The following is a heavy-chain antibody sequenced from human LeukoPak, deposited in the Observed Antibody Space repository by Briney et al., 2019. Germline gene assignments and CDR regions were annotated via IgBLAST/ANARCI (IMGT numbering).Heavy chain of an antibody. D-gene: IGHD5-18*01. V-gene: IGHV3-7*03. Sequence: PGGSLRLSCAASGFTFTSYWMRWVRQAPGKGLECVASIKEDGSETYYVDTVKGRFTISRDNAKNSLYLQMNSLRAEDTALYYCAKDIAQGGQLWAPFDYWGQGTLVTVSS. J-gene: IGHJ4*02. CDR1: GFTFTSYW. CDR3: AKDIAQGGQLWAPFDY. CDR2: IKEDGSET.